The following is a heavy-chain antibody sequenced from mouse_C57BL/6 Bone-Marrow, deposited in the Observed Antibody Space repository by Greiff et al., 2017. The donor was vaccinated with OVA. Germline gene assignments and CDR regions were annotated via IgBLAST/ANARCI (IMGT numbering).Heavy chain of an antibody. CDR2: ISSGGSYT. Sequence: EVKLQESGGDLVKPGGSLKLSCAASGFTFSSYGMSWVRQTPDKRLEWVATISSGGSYTDYPDSVKGRFTISRDNAKNTLYLQMSSLKSEDTAMYYCARQDLYYYGFDYWGQGTTLTVSS. V-gene: IGHV5-6*01. CDR1: GFTFSSYG. J-gene: IGHJ2*01. D-gene: IGHD1-1*01. CDR3: ARQDLYYYGFDY.